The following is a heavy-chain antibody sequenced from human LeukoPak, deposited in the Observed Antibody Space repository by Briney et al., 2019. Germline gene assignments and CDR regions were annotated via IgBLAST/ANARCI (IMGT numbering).Heavy chain of an antibody. CDR2: IYYSGTT. CDR3: ARPYSSSWYYFDY. J-gene: IGHJ4*02. CDR1: GGSISSSNW. V-gene: IGHV4-4*02. Sequence: SGTLSLTCAVSGGSISSSNWWSWVRQPPGKGLEWIGSIYYSGTTYYNPSLKSRVTISVDTSKNQFSLKLSSVAAADTAVYYCARPYSSSWYYFDYWGQGTLVTVSS. D-gene: IGHD6-13*01.